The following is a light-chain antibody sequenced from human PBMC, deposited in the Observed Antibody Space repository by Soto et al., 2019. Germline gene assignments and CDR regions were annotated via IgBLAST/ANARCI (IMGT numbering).Light chain of an antibody. Sequence: QLVLTQSPSASASLGASVKLTRTLSGGHSSYAIAWHQQQPEKGPRYLMNLNNDGSHTKGDGIPDRFSGSSSGSERYLTISSLQSEDEADYYCQTWATGIRVFGGGTKLTVL. J-gene: IGLJ3*02. CDR3: QTWATGIRV. V-gene: IGLV4-69*01. CDR1: GGHSSYA. CDR2: LNNDGSH.